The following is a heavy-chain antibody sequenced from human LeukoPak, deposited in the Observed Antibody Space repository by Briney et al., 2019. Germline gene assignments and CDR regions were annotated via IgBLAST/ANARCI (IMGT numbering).Heavy chain of an antibody. J-gene: IGHJ4*02. D-gene: IGHD3-10*01. CDR3: AKVRDYGTGALDY. V-gene: IGHV3-23*01. Sequence: PGGSLRLSCAASGFTFSSYAMSWVRQAPGEGLEWVSAISGSGGSTYYADSVKGRFTISRDNSKNTLYLQMNSLRAEDTAVYYCAKVRDYGTGALDYWGQGTLVTVSS. CDR2: ISGSGGST. CDR1: GFTFSSYA.